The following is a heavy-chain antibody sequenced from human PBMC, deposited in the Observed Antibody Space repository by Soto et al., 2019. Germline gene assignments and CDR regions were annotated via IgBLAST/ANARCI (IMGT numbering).Heavy chain of an antibody. CDR3: ARQDYYDSSGYGGYYYGMDV. CDR1: GYSFATYW. D-gene: IGHD3-22*01. Sequence: GESLKISCKGSGYSFATYWIGWVRQMPGKGLEWMGIIYPGDSDTRYSPSFQGQVTISADKSISTAYLQWSSLKASDTAMYYCARQDYYDSSGYGGYYYGMDVWGQGTTVTVSS. J-gene: IGHJ6*02. CDR2: IYPGDSDT. V-gene: IGHV5-51*01.